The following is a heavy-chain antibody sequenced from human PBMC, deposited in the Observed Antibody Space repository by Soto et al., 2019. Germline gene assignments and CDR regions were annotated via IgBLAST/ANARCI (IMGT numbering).Heavy chain of an antibody. CDR2: IYYSGST. CDR3: ARRRIAVAGPTGNYYYMDV. D-gene: IGHD6-19*01. Sequence: SETLSLTCTVSGGSISSSSYYWGWIRQPPGKGLEWIGSIYYSGSTYYNPSLKSRVTISVDTSKNQFSLKLSSVTAADTAVYYCARRRIAVAGPTGNYYYMDVWGKGTTVTVSS. V-gene: IGHV4-39*01. CDR1: GGSISSSSYY. J-gene: IGHJ6*03.